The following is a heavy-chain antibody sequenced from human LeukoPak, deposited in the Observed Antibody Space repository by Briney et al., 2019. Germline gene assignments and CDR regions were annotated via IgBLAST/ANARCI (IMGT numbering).Heavy chain of an antibody. V-gene: IGHV3-30*18. CDR2: IPYDGSK. D-gene: IGHD3-10*01. J-gene: IGHJ6*02. Sequence: PGGSLRLSCAASGFTFSSYGMHWVRQAPGKGLGGVAVIPYDGSKYYADSVKGRFTISRDNSKSTLYLQMNSLRAEDTAVYYCAKDRLWFGELLYGMDVWGQGTTVTVSS. CDR1: GFTFSSYG. CDR3: AKDRLWFGELLYGMDV.